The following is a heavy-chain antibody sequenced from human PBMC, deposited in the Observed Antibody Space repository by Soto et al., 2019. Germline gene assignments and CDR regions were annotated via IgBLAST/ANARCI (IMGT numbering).Heavy chain of an antibody. V-gene: IGHV3-64*01. CDR1: GFTFSSYA. Sequence: LRLSCAASGFTFSSYAMSWVRQAPGKGLECVSGISTNGVGTYYANSVQGRFTISRDNSKNTVYLQMGSLRPEDMAVYYCARRARPDFYYMDVWGKGTTVTVSS. CDR2: ISTNGVGT. CDR3: ARRARPDFYYMDV. J-gene: IGHJ6*03. D-gene: IGHD6-6*01.